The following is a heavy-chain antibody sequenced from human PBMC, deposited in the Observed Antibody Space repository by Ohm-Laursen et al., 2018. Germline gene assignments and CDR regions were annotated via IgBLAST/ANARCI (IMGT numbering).Heavy chain of an antibody. D-gene: IGHD2/OR15-2a*01. V-gene: IGHV3-64*01. CDR2: ISSNGGST. CDR1: GFTFSSYA. J-gene: IGHJ5*02. Sequence: SLRLSCSASGFTFSSYAMHWVRQAPGKGLEYVSAISSNGGSTYYANSVKGRFTISRDNSKNTLYLQMNSPRVEDTAVYYCARLLYGNWFDPWGQGTLVTVSS. CDR3: ARLLYGNWFDP.